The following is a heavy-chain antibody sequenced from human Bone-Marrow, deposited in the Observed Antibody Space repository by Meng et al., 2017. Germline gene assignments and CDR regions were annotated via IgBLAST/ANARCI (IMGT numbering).Heavy chain of an antibody. CDR3: ARDVGYCNGGSCYVSYYYYGMDV. V-gene: IGHV3-33*01. Sequence: GGLLRPSCAAPGFTFSSYGMHWFRQAPGKGLEWVAVIWYDGSNKYYADPVKGRFTISGDNSKNTLYLQMNSMKAEDTAVYCCARDVGYCNGGSCYVSYYYYGMDVWGQGTTVTVSS. CDR1: GFTFSSYG. D-gene: IGHD2-15*01. CDR2: IWYDGSNK. J-gene: IGHJ6*02.